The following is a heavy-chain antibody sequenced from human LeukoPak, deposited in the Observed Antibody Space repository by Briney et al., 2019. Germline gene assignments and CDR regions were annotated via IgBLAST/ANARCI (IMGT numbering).Heavy chain of an antibody. V-gene: IGHV1-69*06. CDR2: IIPIFGTA. CDR1: GGTFSSCA. Sequence: SVKVSCKASGGTFSSCAISWVRQAPGQGLEWMGGIIPIFGTANYAQKFQGRVTITADKSTSTAYTELSSLRSEDTAVYYCARDYYDSSGYYYDAFDIWGQGTMVTVSS. D-gene: IGHD3-22*01. CDR3: ARDYYDSSGYYYDAFDI. J-gene: IGHJ3*02.